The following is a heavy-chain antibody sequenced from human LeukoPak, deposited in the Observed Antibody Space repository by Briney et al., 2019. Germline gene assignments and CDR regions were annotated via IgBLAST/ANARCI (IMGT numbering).Heavy chain of an antibody. CDR1: GYTFTDYY. CDR2: INSNSGGT. CDR3: ARVVVPAGGGVVDY. V-gene: IGHV1-2*02. D-gene: IGHD3-16*01. J-gene: IGHJ4*02. Sequence: ASVKVSCKASGYTFTDYYMHWVRQAPGQGLEWMGWINSNSGGTNYAQKFQGRVTKTRDTSISTAYMELSSLRSDDTAVYYCARVVVPAGGGVVDYWGQGTLVTVSS.